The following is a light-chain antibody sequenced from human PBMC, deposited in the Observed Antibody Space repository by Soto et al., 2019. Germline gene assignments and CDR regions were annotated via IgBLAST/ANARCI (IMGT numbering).Light chain of an antibody. J-gene: IGKJ4*01. Sequence: EIVLTQSPGTLSLSPGERATLSCRASQSVSSTYLAWYQQKPGQAPSLLIYGASRRATGIPDRFSGSGSGTDFTLTIRRLEPEDCAVYYCQQYEWSPTTFSGGTKVEIK. CDR1: QSVSSTY. CDR3: QQYEWSPTT. CDR2: GAS. V-gene: IGKV3-20*01.